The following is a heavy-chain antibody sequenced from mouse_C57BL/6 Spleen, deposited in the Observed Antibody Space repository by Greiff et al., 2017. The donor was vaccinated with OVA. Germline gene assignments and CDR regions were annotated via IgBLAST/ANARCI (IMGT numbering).Heavy chain of an antibody. Sequence: EVMLVESEGGLVQPGSSMKLSCTASGFTFSDYYMPWVRQVPEQGLEWVANINYDGSSTYYLDSLKSRFIISRDNAKNILYLQMSSLKSEDTATYYCAGAGDDDYAMDYWGQGTSVTVSS. CDR2: INYDGSST. CDR3: AGAGDDDYAMDY. V-gene: IGHV5-16*01. CDR1: GFTFSDYY. J-gene: IGHJ4*01.